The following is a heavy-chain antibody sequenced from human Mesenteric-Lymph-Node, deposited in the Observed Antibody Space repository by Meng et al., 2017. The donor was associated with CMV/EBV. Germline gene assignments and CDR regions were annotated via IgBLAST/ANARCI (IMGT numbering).Heavy chain of an antibody. V-gene: IGHV3-49*04. CDR2: ITSNAYGGTT. D-gene: IGHD2-15*01. J-gene: IGHJ5*02. CDR1: GFTFGDYS. Sequence: GESLKISCTSSGFTFGDYSMGWVRQAPGKGLEWVGFITSNAYGGTTEYAASVKGRFTISRDDSKTIAYLQMNSLKTENTAVYYCTRVGSAIDRWGQGMLVTVSS. CDR3: TRVGSAIDR.